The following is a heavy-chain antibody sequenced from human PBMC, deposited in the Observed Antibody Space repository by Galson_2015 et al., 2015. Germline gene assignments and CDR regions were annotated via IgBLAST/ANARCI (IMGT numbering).Heavy chain of an antibody. V-gene: IGHV1-46*01. J-gene: IGHJ5*02. D-gene: IGHD2-15*01. CDR2: INPSGGST. CDR1: GYTFTNYY. CDR3: ARYLTGDCSGGSCSRGIGWFDP. Sequence: SVKVSCKASGYTFTNYYMHWVRQAPGQGLEWMGIINPSGGSTTYAQKFQGRVTMTKDTSTSTVYMELSSLRPEDTAVYFCARYLTGDCSGGSCSRGIGWFDPWGQGTLVTVSS.